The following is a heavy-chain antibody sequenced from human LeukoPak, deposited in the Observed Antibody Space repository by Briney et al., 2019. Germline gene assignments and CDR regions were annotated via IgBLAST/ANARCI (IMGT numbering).Heavy chain of an antibody. V-gene: IGHV1-18*01. D-gene: IGHD3-22*01. Sequence: ASVKVSCKASGYTFTSYGISWVRQAPGQGLEWMGWISAYNGNTNYAQKLQGRVTMTTDTSTSTAYMELRSLRSEDTAVYYCARAYYDSSGYYGLDAFDIWGQGTMVTVSS. CDR2: ISAYNGNT. J-gene: IGHJ3*02. CDR1: GYTFTSYG. CDR3: ARAYYDSSGYYGLDAFDI.